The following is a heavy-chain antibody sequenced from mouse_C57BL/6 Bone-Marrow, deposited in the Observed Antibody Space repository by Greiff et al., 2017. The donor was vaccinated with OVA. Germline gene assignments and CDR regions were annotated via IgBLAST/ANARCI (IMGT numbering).Heavy chain of an antibody. CDR2: IYPRSGNT. CDR3: ARIGTTVVATSDY. Sequence: LEESGAELARPGASVKLSCKASGYTFTSYGISWVKQRTGQGLEWIGEIYPRSGNTYYNEKFKGKATLTADKSSSTAYMELRSLTSEDSAVYFCARIGTTVVATSDYWGQGTTLTVSS. CDR1: GYTFTSYG. D-gene: IGHD1-1*01. V-gene: IGHV1-81*01. J-gene: IGHJ2*01.